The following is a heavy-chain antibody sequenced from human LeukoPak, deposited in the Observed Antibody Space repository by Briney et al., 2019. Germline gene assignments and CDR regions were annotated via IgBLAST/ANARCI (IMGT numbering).Heavy chain of an antibody. CDR1: GGSISSGSSY. Sequence: SETLSLTCTVSGGSISSGSSYWSWIRQPAGKGLEWIGRIHTSGITNYNPSLKSRVTISVDTSNNQFSLKLSSVTAADTAVYYCARVFIEVVPVTSGHRYYYYMDVWGKGTTVTVSS. CDR2: IHTSGIT. D-gene: IGHD2-2*01. CDR3: ARVFIEVVPVTSGHRYYYYMDV. J-gene: IGHJ6*03. V-gene: IGHV4-61*02.